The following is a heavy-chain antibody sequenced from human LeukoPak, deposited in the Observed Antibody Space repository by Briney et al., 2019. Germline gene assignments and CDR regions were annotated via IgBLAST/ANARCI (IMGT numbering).Heavy chain of an antibody. D-gene: IGHD2-15*01. CDR1: GYSFTSYW. J-gene: IGHJ6*03. CDR2: IYPGDSDT. Sequence: HGESLKISCKGSGYSFTSYWIGWVRQMPGKGLEWMGIIYPGDSDTRYSPSFQGQVTISADKSISTAYLQWSSLKASDTAMYYCARFHCSGGSCYAGYYYYMDVWGKGTTVTVSS. V-gene: IGHV5-51*01. CDR3: ARFHCSGGSCYAGYYYYMDV.